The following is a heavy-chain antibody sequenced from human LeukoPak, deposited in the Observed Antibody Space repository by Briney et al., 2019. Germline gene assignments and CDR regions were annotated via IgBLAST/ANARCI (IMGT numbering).Heavy chain of an antibody. D-gene: IGHD3-3*01. V-gene: IGHV3-30-3*01. J-gene: IGHJ4*02. Sequence: PGGSLRLSCAASGFTFSSYAMHWVRQAPGKGLEWVAVISYDGSNKYYADSVKGRFTISRDNSKNTLYLQMNSLRAEDTAVYYCARDYDFWSGYYSFYFDYWGQGTLVTVSS. CDR2: ISYDGSNK. CDR1: GFTFSSYA. CDR3: ARDYDFWSGYYSFYFDY.